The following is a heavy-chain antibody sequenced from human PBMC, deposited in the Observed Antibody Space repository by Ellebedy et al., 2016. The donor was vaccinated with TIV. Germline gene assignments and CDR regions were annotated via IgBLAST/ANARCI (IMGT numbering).Heavy chain of an antibody. CDR2: IIPILGIA. J-gene: IGHJ5*02. D-gene: IGHD3-22*01. CDR3: ARDPSSYYDSSGYS. V-gene: IGHV1-69*04. Sequence: SVKVSXXASGGTFSSYAISWVRQAPGQGLEWMGRIIPILGIANYAQKFQGRVTITADKSTSTAYMELSSLRSEDTAVYYCARDPSSYYDSSGYSWGQGTLVTVSS. CDR1: GGTFSSYA.